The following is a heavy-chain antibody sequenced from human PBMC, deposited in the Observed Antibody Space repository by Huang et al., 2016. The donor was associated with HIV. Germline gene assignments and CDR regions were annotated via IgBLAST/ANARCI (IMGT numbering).Heavy chain of an antibody. CDR2: ISWNSANI. V-gene: IGHV3-9*01. J-gene: IGHJ4*02. D-gene: IGHD1-26*01. Sequence: EVQLVESGGNLIQTGGCLRLACAASGFRFDNSAMFWVRQAPGKGLELVSSISWNSANIAYGDSVKGRFTISRDNARNSLYLQMNSLRPDDTALYYCVKGDIVGTANFFDYWGQGTQVSVSS. CDR3: VKGDIVGTANFFDY. CDR1: GFRFDNSA.